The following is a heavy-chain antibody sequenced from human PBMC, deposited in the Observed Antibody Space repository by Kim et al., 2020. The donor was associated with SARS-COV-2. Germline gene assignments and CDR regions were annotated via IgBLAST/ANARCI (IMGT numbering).Heavy chain of an antibody. J-gene: IGHJ6*02. Sequence: GGSLRLSCAASGFMFSSYDMNWVRQAPGKGPEWISYINSRSSHIYYADSARGRFTISRDNAKNSLYLQMDSLRVEDTAVFYCARDKHQSARAGGMDLWGQGTTVTVCS. D-gene: IGHD2-21*01. V-gene: IGHV3-21*01. CDR2: INSRSSHI. CDR3: ARDKHQSARAGGMDL. CDR1: GFMFSSYD.